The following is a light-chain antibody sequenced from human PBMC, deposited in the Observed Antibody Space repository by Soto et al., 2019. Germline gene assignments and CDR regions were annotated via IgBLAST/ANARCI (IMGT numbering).Light chain of an antibody. V-gene: IGLV2-23*01. CDR3: CSYVGATTYV. CDR2: EGI. J-gene: IGLJ1*01. CDR1: SSTVGGFNV. Sequence: QSVLTQPASVSGSRGQSITISCTGTSSTVGGFNVVSWYQQHPGKAPKVIIYEGIKRPSGVSNRFSGSNSGITASLTISGLQAEDEADYYCCSYVGATTYVFGTGTKLTVL.